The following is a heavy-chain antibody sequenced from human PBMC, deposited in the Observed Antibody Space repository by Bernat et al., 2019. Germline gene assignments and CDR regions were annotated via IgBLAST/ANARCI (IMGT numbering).Heavy chain of an antibody. J-gene: IGHJ4*02. Sequence: EVQLVESGGGLVKPGGSLRLSCEASGFTFTNAWMIWVRQAPGKGLEWVGRIKSKNSGGTTDYAAPVKGRFTISRDDSKNTLYLQMNSLKTEDTAVYYCATEETAQTIAVAGTDYWGQGTLVTVSS. V-gene: IGHV3-15*07. CDR3: ATEETAQTIAVAGTDY. CDR2: IKSKNSGGTT. CDR1: GFTFTNAW. D-gene: IGHD6-19*01.